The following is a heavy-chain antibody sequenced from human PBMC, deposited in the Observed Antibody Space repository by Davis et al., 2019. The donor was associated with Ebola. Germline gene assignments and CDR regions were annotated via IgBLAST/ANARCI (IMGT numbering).Heavy chain of an antibody. CDR1: GGSMSPYY. Sequence: MPSETLSLTCTVSGGSMSPYYWSWIRQPPGKGLEWIGYIYYSGNTKFNPSLKGRVTISVDTSKNQFSLNLDSMTAADTAVYYCARDRGLLDYYFDYWGQGTLVTVSS. D-gene: IGHD3-10*01. CDR3: ARDRGLLDYYFDY. V-gene: IGHV4-59*01. CDR2: IYYSGNT. J-gene: IGHJ4*02.